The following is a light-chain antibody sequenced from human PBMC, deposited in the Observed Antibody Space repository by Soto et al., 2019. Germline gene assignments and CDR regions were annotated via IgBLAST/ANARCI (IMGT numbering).Light chain of an antibody. V-gene: IGKV3-11*01. CDR2: DAS. CDR1: QSVSSY. Sequence: EIVLTQSPATLSLSPGERATLSCMASQSVSSYLAWDQQKPGQAPRLLIYDASNRATGIPARFSGSGSGTVFTLTIRSLEPEDLAVYYCQQRSNWPPFTCGPGTKVDIK. J-gene: IGKJ3*01. CDR3: QQRSNWPPFT.